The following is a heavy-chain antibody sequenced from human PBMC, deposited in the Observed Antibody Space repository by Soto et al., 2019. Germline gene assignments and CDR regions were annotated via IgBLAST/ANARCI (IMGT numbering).Heavy chain of an antibody. D-gene: IGHD6-19*01. CDR2: INPNSGGT. J-gene: IGHJ3*02. CDR1: GYTFTGYY. Sequence: ASVKVSCKASGYTFTGYYMHWVRQAPGQGLEWMGWINPNSGGTNYAQKFQGWVTMTRDTSTSTAYMELSSVTAADTAVYYCARRYSSEPTDAFDIWGQGTMVTVSS. CDR3: ARRYSSEPTDAFDI. V-gene: IGHV1-2*04.